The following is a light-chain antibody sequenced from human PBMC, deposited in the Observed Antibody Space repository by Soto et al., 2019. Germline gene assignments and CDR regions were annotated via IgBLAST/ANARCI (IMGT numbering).Light chain of an antibody. CDR3: LQHYAWPWT. V-gene: IGKV3-15*01. J-gene: IGKJ1*01. CDR1: QSVSVY. Sequence: EIVITQSPGTLSVFPGERVTLSCRASQSVSVYLDWFQQKPGQAPRLVLQRIFIRAIGAPARFSGSGSETEFTLTISGLQSEDSGVYYCLQHYAWPWTFGQGTKVDI. CDR2: RIF.